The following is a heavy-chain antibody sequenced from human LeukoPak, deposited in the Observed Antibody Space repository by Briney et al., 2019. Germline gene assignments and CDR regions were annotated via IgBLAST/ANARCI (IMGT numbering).Heavy chain of an antibody. Sequence: ASVKVSCKASGYTFTSYYMHWVRQAPGQGLEWVGIINPSGGSTSYAKKFQGRVTMTRDTSTSTVYMELSSLRSEDTAVYYCARVPYGDYVSNCFDPWGQGTLVTVSS. CDR1: GYTFTSYY. V-gene: IGHV1-46*01. D-gene: IGHD4-17*01. J-gene: IGHJ5*02. CDR2: INPSGGST. CDR3: ARVPYGDYVSNCFDP.